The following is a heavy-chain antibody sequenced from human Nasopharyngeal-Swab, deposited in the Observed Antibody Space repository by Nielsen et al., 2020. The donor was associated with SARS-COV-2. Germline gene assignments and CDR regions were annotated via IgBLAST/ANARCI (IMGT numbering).Heavy chain of an antibody. D-gene: IGHD1-26*01. Sequence: VRQMPGKGLEWMGITYPGDSDTRYSPSFQGQVTISADKSISTAYLQWSSLKASDTAMYYCARRIGSYHLDYWGQGTLVTVSS. CDR3: ARRIGSYHLDY. V-gene: IGHV5-51*01. CDR2: TYPGDSDT. J-gene: IGHJ4*02.